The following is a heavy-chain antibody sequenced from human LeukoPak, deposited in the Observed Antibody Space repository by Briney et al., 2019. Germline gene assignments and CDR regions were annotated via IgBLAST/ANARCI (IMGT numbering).Heavy chain of an antibody. CDR2: ISGNGGST. Sequence: PGGSLRLSCVASGFTFSSYVMNWVRRAPGKGLEWVSAISGNGGSTYYADSVKGRFTISRDNSKNTLYLQMNSLRAEDTAVYYCAKTKGYDSSGYDFDYWGQGTLVTVSS. D-gene: IGHD3-22*01. CDR1: GFTFSSYV. CDR3: AKTKGYDSSGYDFDY. J-gene: IGHJ4*02. V-gene: IGHV3-23*01.